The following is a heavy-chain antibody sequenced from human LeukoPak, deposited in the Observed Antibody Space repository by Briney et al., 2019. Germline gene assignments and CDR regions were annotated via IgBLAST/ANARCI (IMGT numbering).Heavy chain of an antibody. J-gene: IGHJ5*02. CDR3: TRGGEAEAFSGAS. D-gene: IGHD6-13*01. CDR1: GVSISSYS. Sequence: PWGSLTLTCVVSGVSISSYSNYWGCQAPGKGLEWVSCISSTSRYIYYADSVKGRFTISRDNAKNSVYLQMNSLRAEDPVVINFTRGGEAEAFSGASWGPGTLVTVSS. CDR2: ISSTSRYI. V-gene: IGHV3-21*01.